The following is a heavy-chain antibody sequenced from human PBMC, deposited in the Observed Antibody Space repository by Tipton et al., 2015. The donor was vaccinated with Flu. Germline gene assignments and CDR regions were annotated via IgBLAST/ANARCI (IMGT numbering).Heavy chain of an antibody. CDR3: ARGEKISLSWFGDFDY. D-gene: IGHD3-10*01. V-gene: IGHV1-46*01. J-gene: IGHJ4*02. Sequence: QLVQSGAEVKKPGASVKLSCKASGYTFTSYYLHWVRQAPGQGLEWMGIIRPISATTNYAQKFRGRLIMTRDTSTSTVYMELSSLKSEDTAVYYCARGEKISLSWFGDFDYWGQGTLVTVSS. CDR2: IRPISATT. CDR1: GYTFTSYY.